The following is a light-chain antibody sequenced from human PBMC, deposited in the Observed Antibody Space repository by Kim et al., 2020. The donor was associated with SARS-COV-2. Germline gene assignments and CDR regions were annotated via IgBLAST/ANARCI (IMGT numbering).Light chain of an antibody. V-gene: IGKV3-11*01. CDR3: QQRSDWPIT. Sequence: EIVLTQSPATLSLSPGDRATLSCRASQNVYTFFAWYQQKPGQSPRLLIYDASTRATGIPARFSGSGSGTDFTLTISSLEPEDFAVYFCQQRSDWPITFGQGTRLDIK. CDR1: QNVYTF. J-gene: IGKJ5*01. CDR2: DAS.